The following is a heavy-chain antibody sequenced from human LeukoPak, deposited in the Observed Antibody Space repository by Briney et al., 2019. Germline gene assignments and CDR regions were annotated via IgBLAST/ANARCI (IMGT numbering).Heavy chain of an antibody. CDR2: INHSGST. J-gene: IGHJ6*02. Sequence: SETLSLTCAVYGGSFSGYYWSWIRQPPGKGLEWIGEINHSGSTNYNPSLKSRVTISVDTSKKQFSLKLSSVTAADTAVYYRARGRWGAADGNYYYYGMDVCGQGTTVTVSS. D-gene: IGHD6-13*01. CDR3: ARGRWGAADGNYYYYGMDV. CDR1: GGSFSGYY. V-gene: IGHV4-34*01.